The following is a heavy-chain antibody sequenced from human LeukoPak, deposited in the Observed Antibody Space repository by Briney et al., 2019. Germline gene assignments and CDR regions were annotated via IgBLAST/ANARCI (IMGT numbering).Heavy chain of an antibody. J-gene: IGHJ4*02. CDR3: AKAGGIAAAGILVYYFDY. V-gene: IGHV3-53*04. Sequence: GGSLRLSCAASGFTVSSNYMSWVRQAPGKGLEWVSVIYSGGSTYYADSVKGRFTISRHNSKNTLYLQMNSLRAEDTAVYYCAKAGGIAAAGILVYYFDYWGQGTLVTVSS. CDR2: IYSGGST. D-gene: IGHD6-13*01. CDR1: GFTVSSNY.